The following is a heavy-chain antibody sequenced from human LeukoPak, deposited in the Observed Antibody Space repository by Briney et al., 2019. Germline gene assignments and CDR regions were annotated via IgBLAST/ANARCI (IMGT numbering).Heavy chain of an antibody. CDR3: ARDHSEYYYDSSGIYLDI. V-gene: IGHV1-18*01. CDR2: ISAYNGNT. Sequence: ASVKVSCKASGYTFTSYGISWVRQAPGQGLEWMGWISAYNGNTNYAQKLQGRVTMTTDTSTSTAYMELRSLRSDDTAVYYCARDHSEYYYDSSGIYLDIWGQGTMVTVSS. CDR1: GYTFTSYG. D-gene: IGHD3-22*01. J-gene: IGHJ3*02.